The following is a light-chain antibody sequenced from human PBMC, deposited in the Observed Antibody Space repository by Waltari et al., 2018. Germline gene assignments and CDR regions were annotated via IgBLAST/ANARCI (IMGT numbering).Light chain of an antibody. Sequence: DIQMTQSPSSLSASVGDRVAITCRASQTVNIFLNWYQQTPGNASKILIYSASSLQSGVPSRFSGSGFGTNFTLTISSLQPEDFTTYYCQQSYSSPLTFGQGTKVEIK. J-gene: IGKJ1*01. CDR1: QTVNIF. V-gene: IGKV1-39*01. CDR2: SAS. CDR3: QQSYSSPLT.